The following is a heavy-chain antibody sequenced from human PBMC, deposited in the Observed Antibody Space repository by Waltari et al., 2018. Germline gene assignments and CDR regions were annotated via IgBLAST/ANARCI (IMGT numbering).Heavy chain of an antibody. CDR2: ISRDGGAT. J-gene: IGHJ4*02. Sequence: EVQILESGETLLQPGGSLRLSCTASGFRFSNDGLTWGRQDPGKGLEWVSAISRDGGATFYGGAVRGRSTISRDNSKNTVYLEINSLRVDDTAKYYCARWSVSGSYYDSWGQGILVAVSS. D-gene: IGHD3-10*01. CDR3: ARWSVSGSYYDS. V-gene: IGHV3-23*01. CDR1: GFRFSNDG.